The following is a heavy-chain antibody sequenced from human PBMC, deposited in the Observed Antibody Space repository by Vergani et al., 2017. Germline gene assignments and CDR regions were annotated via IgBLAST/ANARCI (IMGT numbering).Heavy chain of an antibody. D-gene: IGHD2-15*01. J-gene: IGHJ6*03. CDR1: GFTFSSYE. CDR2: ISSSGSTI. CDR3: ARGGRGYCSGGRCYYYYYMDV. V-gene: IGHV3-48*03. Sequence: EVQLVESGGGLVQPGGSLRLSCAASGFTFSSYEMNWVRQAPGKGLEWVSYISSSGSTIYYADSVKGRFTISRDNAKDSLYLQMNSLRAEDTAVYYCARGGRGYCSGGRCYYYYYMDVWGKGTTVTVSS.